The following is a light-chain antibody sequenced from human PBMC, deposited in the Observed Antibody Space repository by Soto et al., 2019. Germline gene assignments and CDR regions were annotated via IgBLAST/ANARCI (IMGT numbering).Light chain of an antibody. CDR3: QQYGRSPFT. CDR1: QSVSSSY. V-gene: IGKV3-20*01. J-gene: IGKJ3*01. CDR2: GAS. Sequence: EIVLTQSPGTLSLSPGERATLSCRASQSVSSSYLAWYQQKPGQAPRLLIYGASSRATGIPGRFSGSGSGKDFTLTISRLEPEDFAVYYCQQYGRSPFTFGQGTKVDIK.